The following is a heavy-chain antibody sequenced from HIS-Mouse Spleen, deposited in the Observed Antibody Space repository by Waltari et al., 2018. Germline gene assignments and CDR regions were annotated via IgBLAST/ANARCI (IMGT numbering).Heavy chain of an antibody. CDR2: IYYSGST. D-gene: IGHD6-13*01. Sequence: QLQLQESGPGLVKPSETRSLTCTFSGGSISSSSYYWGWIRQPPGKGLEWIGSIYYSGSTYYNPSLKSRVTISVDTSKNQFSLKLSSVTAADTAVYYCAREIPYSSSWYDWYFDLWGRGTLVTVSS. J-gene: IGHJ2*01. CDR1: GGSISSSSYY. CDR3: AREIPYSSSWYDWYFDL. V-gene: IGHV4-39*07.